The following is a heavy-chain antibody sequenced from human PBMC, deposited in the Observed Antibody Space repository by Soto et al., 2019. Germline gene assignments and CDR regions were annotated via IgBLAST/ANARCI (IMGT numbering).Heavy chain of an antibody. CDR1: ASIFKGHG. V-gene: IGHV3-33*08. D-gene: IGHD1-26*01. J-gene: IGHJ4*02. CDR2: IRYDGSDE. CDR3: ARDGVGATTFFGFLDY. Sequence: QVQLVESGGGVVQPGGSLRLSCAASASIFKGHGMHWVRQAPGKGLEWVAIIRYDGSDEHYGDSVKGRFTISRDNSKNMLYLQMNSLRAEDTAVYYCARDGVGATTFFGFLDYWGQGTLVTFSS.